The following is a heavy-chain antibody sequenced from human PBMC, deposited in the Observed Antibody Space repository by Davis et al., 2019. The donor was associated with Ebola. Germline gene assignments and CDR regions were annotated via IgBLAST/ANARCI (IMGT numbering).Heavy chain of an antibody. J-gene: IGHJ4*02. D-gene: IGHD3-22*01. Sequence: MPGGSLRLSCAASGFTFGDYAMHWVRQAPGQGLEWMGMINPNDGRTSYAQKFQGRVTMTRDTSTSTVYMELSSLRSEDTAVYYCARVVYYYDSSGYMDSWGQGTLVTVSS. V-gene: IGHV1-46*03. CDR2: INPNDGRT. CDR1: GFTFGDYA. CDR3: ARVVYYYDSSGYMDS.